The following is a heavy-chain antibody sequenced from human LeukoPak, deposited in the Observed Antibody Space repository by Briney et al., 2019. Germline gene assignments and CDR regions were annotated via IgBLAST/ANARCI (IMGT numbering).Heavy chain of an antibody. CDR2: TYYRSKWYN. CDR3: SRDRGDWFDSDY. CDR1: GDSVSSNSVA. Sequence: SQILSLTCAISGDSVSSNSVAWNWIRQSPSRGLEWLGRTYYRSKWYNDYAVSVKSRITINPDTSKNQFSLLLNSVTPEDTAVYYCSRDRGDWFDSDYWGQGTLVTVSS. V-gene: IGHV6-1*01. D-gene: IGHD3-9*01. J-gene: IGHJ4*02.